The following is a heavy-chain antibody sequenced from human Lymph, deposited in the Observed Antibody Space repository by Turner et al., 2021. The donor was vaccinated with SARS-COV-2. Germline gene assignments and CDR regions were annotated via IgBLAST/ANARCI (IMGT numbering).Heavy chain of an antibody. J-gene: IGHJ5*02. V-gene: IGHV1-8*01. CDR3: AGGAQLTVWFDP. CDR2: MNPNSGNT. CDR1: GYTFTSYD. D-gene: IGHD3-9*01. Sequence: QVQLVQSGAEVMQPGASVKVPCKASGYTFTSYDINWVRQAAGQGLGWVGWMNPNSGNTSNAQQFQNRVTMTRNTSTSTAYMVLRSLGSEATAVYYCAGGAQLTVWFDPWGQGTLVTVSS.